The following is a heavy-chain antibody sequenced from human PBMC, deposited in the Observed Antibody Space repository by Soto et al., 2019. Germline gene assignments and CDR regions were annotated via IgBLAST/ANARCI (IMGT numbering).Heavy chain of an antibody. CDR2: IFDSGTT. Sequence: SETLSLTCTVSGGSISSGGYSWSWIRQPPGKGLEWIGHIFDSGTTNNKPSLKSQVDISLDTSKNHFSLKLSSVTAADTAIYYCTRGGDPYKTGHWGQGTLVTVSS. CDR3: TRGGDPYKTGH. D-gene: IGHD2-21*01. CDR1: GGSISSGGYS. V-gene: IGHV4-61*03. J-gene: IGHJ4*02.